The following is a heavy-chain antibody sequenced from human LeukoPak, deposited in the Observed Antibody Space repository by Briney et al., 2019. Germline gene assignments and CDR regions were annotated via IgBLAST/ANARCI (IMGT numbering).Heavy chain of an antibody. Sequence: SVKVSCKASGGTFSSYAISWVRQAPGQGLEWMRGIIPIFGTANYAQKFQGRVTITTDESTSTAYMELSSLRSEDTAVYYCAREITMVRGARAGFDSWGQGTLVTVSS. CDR2: IIPIFGTA. J-gene: IGHJ4*02. CDR3: AREITMVRGARAGFDS. D-gene: IGHD3-10*01. V-gene: IGHV1-69*05. CDR1: GGTFSSYA.